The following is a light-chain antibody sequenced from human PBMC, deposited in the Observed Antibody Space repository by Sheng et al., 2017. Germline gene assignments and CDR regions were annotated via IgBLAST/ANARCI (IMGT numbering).Light chain of an antibody. CDR2: DAS. V-gene: IGKV3-11*01. J-gene: IGKJ4*01. CDR1: HNINNY. CDR3: QQRSTWLT. Sequence: EIVLTQFPATLSLSPGQRATVSCRASHNINNYLAWYQQKPGQAPRLLIYDASNRATAIAARFSGSGSGTDFTLTISSLEPEDSAVYYCQQRSTWLTFGGGTKVEIK.